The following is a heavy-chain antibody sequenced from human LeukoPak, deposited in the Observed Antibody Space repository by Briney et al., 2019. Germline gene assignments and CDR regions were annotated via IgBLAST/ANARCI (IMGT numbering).Heavy chain of an antibody. CDR3: ARDQDGLYSSSPNFDY. CDR1: GFTFSSYW. D-gene: IGHD6-13*01. CDR2: INSDGSST. Sequence: GGFLRLSCAASGFTFSSYWMHWVRQAPGKGLVWVSRINSDGSSTSYADSVKGRFTISRDNAKNTLYLKMNSLRAEDTAVYYCARDQDGLYSSSPNFDYWGQGTLVTVSS. J-gene: IGHJ4*02. V-gene: IGHV3-74*01.